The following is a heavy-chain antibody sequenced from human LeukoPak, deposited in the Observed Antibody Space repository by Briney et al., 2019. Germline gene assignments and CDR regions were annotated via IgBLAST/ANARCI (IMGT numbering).Heavy chain of an antibody. D-gene: IGHD3-22*01. V-gene: IGHV1-69*05. CDR3: ARDRGYQPYSPILDP. CDR1: GGTFSSYA. Sequence: SVKVSCKVSGGTFSSYAISWVRQAPGQRLEWMGRIIPIFGTANYAQKFQGRVTITTDESTSTAYMELSSLRSEDTAVYYCARDRGYQPYSPILDPWGQGTLVTVSS. CDR2: IIPIFGTA. J-gene: IGHJ5*02.